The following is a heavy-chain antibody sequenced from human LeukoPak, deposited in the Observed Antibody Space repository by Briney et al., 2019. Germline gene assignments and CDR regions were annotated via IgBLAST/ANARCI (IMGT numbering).Heavy chain of an antibody. Sequence: GGSLRLSCAASGFTFSSYSLNWVRQAPGKGLEWISYISGSSRAIYYAHSVKGRFTISRDNAKNSLYLQMNNLRAEDTAVYYCAREPQEGFDYWGQGTLVTISS. J-gene: IGHJ4*02. CDR2: ISGSSRAI. CDR1: GFTFSSYS. V-gene: IGHV3-48*01. CDR3: AREPQEGFDY.